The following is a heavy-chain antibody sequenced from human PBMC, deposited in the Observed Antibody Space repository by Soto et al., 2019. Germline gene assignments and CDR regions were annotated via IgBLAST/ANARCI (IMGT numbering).Heavy chain of an antibody. Sequence: QVQLVQSGAEVEKPGASVTVSCKASGFNFITYGINWVRQAPGQGVEWMGWISAYNGNTNYAQQHKGRVTMTTDTSTTTAYMELRSRSSDDTAVYYCARGYCSGGSCPYGVDVWGQGTTVTVSS. CDR3: ARGYCSGGSCPYGVDV. V-gene: IGHV1-18*01. J-gene: IGHJ6*02. D-gene: IGHD2-15*01. CDR1: GFNFITYG. CDR2: ISAYNGNT.